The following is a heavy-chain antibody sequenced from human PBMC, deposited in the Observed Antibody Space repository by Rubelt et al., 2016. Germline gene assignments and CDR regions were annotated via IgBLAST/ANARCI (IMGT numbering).Heavy chain of an antibody. CDR3: ARQPSIAARPSYFDY. D-gene: IGHD6-6*01. Sequence: QVQLQQWGAGLLKPSETLSLTCAVYGGSFSGYYCSWIRQPPGKGLEWIGEINHSGSTNYNPSLKCRGTISVETAKNQFSRKLSSGTAADTAGYYWARQPSIAARPSYFDYWGQGTLVTVSS. J-gene: IGHJ4*02. V-gene: IGHV4-34*01. CDR1: GGSFSGYY. CDR2: INHSGST.